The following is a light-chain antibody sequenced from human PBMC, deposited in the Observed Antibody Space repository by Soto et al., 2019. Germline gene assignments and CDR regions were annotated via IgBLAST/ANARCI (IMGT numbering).Light chain of an antibody. CDR1: SRDVGGYNY. V-gene: IGLV2-14*01. CDR2: EVS. Sequence: QSALTQHASVSGSPGQSITISCTGTSRDVGGYNYVSWHQQHPGKAPKVIITEVSNRPSGVSNRFSGSKSGNTASLTISGLQAEDEADYYCSSYISSSTFVVFGGGTKLTVL. J-gene: IGLJ2*01. CDR3: SSYISSSTFVV.